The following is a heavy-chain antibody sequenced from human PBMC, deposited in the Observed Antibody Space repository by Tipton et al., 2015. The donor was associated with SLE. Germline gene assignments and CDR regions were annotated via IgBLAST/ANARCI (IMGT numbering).Heavy chain of an antibody. CDR2: IHHSGST. V-gene: IGHV4-61*08. CDR1: GDSISSGGHY. Sequence: TLSLTCPVSGDSISSGGHYWSWIRQPPGKGLEWIGYIHHSGSTNYNPSLQSRVTISRDPSKNQFSLKLISATAADTAVYYCARDQVGVGDFDYWSQGTLVTVSS. D-gene: IGHD3-16*01. CDR3: ARDQVGVGDFDY. J-gene: IGHJ4*02.